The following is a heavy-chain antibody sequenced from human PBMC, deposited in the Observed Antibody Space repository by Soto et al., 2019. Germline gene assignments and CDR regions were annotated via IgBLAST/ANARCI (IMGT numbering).Heavy chain of an antibody. D-gene: IGHD6-19*01. Sequence: TLSLTCTVSGGSISSYYWSWIRQPPGKGLEWIGYIYYSGSTNYNPSLKSRVTISVDTSKNQFSLKLSSVTAADTAVYYCARVSIAVAGTFDYWGQGTLVTVSS. CDR3: ARVSIAVAGTFDY. V-gene: IGHV4-59*01. J-gene: IGHJ4*02. CDR1: GGSISSYY. CDR2: IYYSGST.